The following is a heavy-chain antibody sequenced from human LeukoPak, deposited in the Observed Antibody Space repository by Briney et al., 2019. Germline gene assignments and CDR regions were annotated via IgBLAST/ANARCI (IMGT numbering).Heavy chain of an antibody. CDR3: SSESWTRGYNDYDFAYYFDF. Sequence: GGSLRLSCVASGFTFSSYWMHWVRQAPGKGLVWVSRINSDGSSTSYADSVQGRFPISRDNAKNTLYLQMNSLRAEDTAVYYCSSESWTRGYNDYDFAYYFDFWGQGTLVTVSS. D-gene: IGHD5-12*01. CDR1: GFTFSSYW. J-gene: IGHJ4*02. V-gene: IGHV3-74*01. CDR2: INSDGSST.